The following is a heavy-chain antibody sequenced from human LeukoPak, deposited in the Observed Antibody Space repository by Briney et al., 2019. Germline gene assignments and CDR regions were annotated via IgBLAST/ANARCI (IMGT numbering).Heavy chain of an antibody. D-gene: IGHD6-13*01. CDR2: INHSGST. Sequence: PSETLSLTCAVYGGSFSGYYWSWIRQPPGKGLEWIGEINHSGSTNYNPSLKSRVTISVDTSKNQFSLKLSSVTAADTAVYYCARGRSQGIAAAGTIDYWGQGTLVTVSS. CDR1: GGSFSGYY. V-gene: IGHV4-34*01. J-gene: IGHJ4*02. CDR3: ARGRSQGIAAAGTIDY.